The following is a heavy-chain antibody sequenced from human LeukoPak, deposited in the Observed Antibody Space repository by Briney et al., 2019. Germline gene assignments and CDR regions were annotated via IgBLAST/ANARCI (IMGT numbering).Heavy chain of an antibody. J-gene: IGHJ3*02. CDR3: ARESLGSYWVGAFDI. D-gene: IGHD1-26*01. V-gene: IGHV3-30-3*01. Sequence: GRSLRLSCAASGFTFSSYAMYWVRQAPGKGLEWVAVISYDGSNKYYADSVKGRFTISRDNSKNTLYLQMNSLRAEDTAVYYCARESLGSYWVGAFDIWGQGTMVTVSS. CDR1: GFTFSSYA. CDR2: ISYDGSNK.